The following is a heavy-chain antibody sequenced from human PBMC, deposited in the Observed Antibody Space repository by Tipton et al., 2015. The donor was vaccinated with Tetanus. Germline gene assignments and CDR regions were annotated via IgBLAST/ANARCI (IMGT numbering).Heavy chain of an antibody. J-gene: IGHJ3*02. CDR3: ADVGTSI. CDR2: IWYDGSNK. D-gene: IGHD7-27*01. Sequence: SLRLSCAASGFMFNSYGMHWVRQAPGKRLEWVAVIWYDGSNKYYADSVMGRFTVSRDNSENTLYLQMDSLRAEDTAVYYCADVGTSIWGQGTMVTVSS. CDR1: GFMFNSYG. V-gene: IGHV3-33*01.